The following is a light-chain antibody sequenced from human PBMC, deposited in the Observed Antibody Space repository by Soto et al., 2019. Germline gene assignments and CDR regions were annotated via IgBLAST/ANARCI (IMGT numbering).Light chain of an antibody. J-gene: IGLJ1*01. CDR3: SSYISGSTLV. CDR2: DVS. CDR1: SSDIGGYNY. Sequence: QAVVTQPASVSGSPGQSITISCTGTSSDIGGYNYVSWYQQHPGKVPKLMTYDVSNRPSGVSNRFSGSKSGNTASLTISGLQAEDEADYYCSSYISGSTLVFGTGTKVTVL. V-gene: IGLV2-14*01.